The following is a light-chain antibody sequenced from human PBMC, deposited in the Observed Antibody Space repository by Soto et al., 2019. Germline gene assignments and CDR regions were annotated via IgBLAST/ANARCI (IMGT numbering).Light chain of an antibody. CDR2: AAS. V-gene: IGKV1-39*01. Sequence: DIEMTQSPSSLSASVGDRVTITCRASQSISSYLSWYQKTPGKAPKLLXNAASSLQSGVPSRFSGSGSGTDLTLTISSLQTEDFANYYCQQSYSTPRITFGQGTRLEIK. CDR3: QQSYSTPRIT. CDR1: QSISSY. J-gene: IGKJ5*01.